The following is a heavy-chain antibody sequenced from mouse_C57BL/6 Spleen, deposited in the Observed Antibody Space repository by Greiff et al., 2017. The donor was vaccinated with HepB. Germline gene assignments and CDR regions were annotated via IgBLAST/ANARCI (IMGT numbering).Heavy chain of an antibody. CDR3: ARWGITPVEGWYFDV. Sequence: QVQLKQSGAELVKPGASVKISCKASGYAFSSYWMNWVKQRPGKGLEWIGQIYPGDGDTNYNGKFKGKATLTADKSSSTAYMQLSSLTSEDSAVYFCARWGITPVEGWYFDVWGTGTTVTVSS. J-gene: IGHJ1*03. D-gene: IGHD1-1*01. CDR1: GYAFSSYW. V-gene: IGHV1-80*01. CDR2: IYPGDGDT.